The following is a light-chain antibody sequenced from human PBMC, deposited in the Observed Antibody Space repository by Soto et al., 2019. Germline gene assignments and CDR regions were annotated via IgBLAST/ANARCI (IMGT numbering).Light chain of an antibody. J-gene: IGKJ4*01. V-gene: IGKV3-15*01. CDR3: QQYNNWPLT. CDR2: GAT. Sequence: ETVMTQSPATLSVSPGERATLSCRAGQSISNNLAWYQQNPGQPPRLLIYGATTRATGIPSRFSGSGSGTEFTLTISSLQSEDVAVYYCQQYNNWPLTFGGGTKVEIK. CDR1: QSISNN.